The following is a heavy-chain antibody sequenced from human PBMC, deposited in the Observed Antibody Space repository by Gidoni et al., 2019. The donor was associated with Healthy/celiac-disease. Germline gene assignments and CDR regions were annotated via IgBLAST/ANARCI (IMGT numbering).Heavy chain of an antibody. CDR1: GFTFSSYR. V-gene: IGHV3-21*01. CDR3: AREGGGPYGGNSGGGFDY. J-gene: IGHJ4*02. Sequence: EVQLVESGGGLVKPGGSLRLSCAASGFTFSSYRRNWVRQAPGKGLEWVSSISSSSSYRYYADSVKGRFTISRDNAKNSLYLQMNSLRAEDTAVYYCAREGGGPYGGNSGGGFDYWGQGTLVTVSS. CDR2: ISSSSSYR. D-gene: IGHD4-17*01.